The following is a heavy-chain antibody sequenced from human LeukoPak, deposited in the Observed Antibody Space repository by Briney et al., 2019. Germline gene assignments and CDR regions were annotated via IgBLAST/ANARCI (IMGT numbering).Heavy chain of an antibody. CDR3: VKEQSSGSYRTSDY. CDR2: ISYDVKRQ. Sequence: GGSLRLSCAASGFTFSSCGMHWFRQAPGKGLEGVAVISYDVKRQYYADSVKGRFTISRDNSKNTLYLQMNSLRAEDTAVYFCVKEQSSGSYRTSDYWGQGTLVTVSS. V-gene: IGHV3-30*18. J-gene: IGHJ4*02. D-gene: IGHD3-10*01. CDR1: GFTFSSCG.